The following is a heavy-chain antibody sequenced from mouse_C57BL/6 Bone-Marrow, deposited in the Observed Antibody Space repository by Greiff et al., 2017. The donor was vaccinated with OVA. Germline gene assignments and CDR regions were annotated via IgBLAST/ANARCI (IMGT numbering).Heavy chain of an antibody. CDR2: IWSDGST. CDR3: ARHYYGSSYVGYFDV. Sequence: VQLVESGPGLVAPSQSLSITCTVSGFSLTSYGVHWVRQPPGKGLEWLVVIWSDGSTTYNSALKSRLSISKDNSKSQVFLKMNSLQTDDTAMYYCARHYYGSSYVGYFDVWGTGTTVTVSS. V-gene: IGHV2-6*03. CDR1: GFSLTSYG. D-gene: IGHD1-1*01. J-gene: IGHJ1*03.